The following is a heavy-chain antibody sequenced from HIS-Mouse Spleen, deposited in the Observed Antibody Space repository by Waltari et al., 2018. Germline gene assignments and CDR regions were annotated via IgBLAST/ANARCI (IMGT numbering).Heavy chain of an antibody. CDR3: ARERRGPGWFDP. CDR1: GGSISSSSYY. Sequence: QLQLQESGPGLVKPSETLSLTCTVSGGSISSSSYYWGWIRQPPGKGLEWIGSIYYSGSTYYNPSLKSRVTISVDTSKNQFSLKLSSVTAADTAVYYCARERRGPGWFDPWGQGTLVTVSS. J-gene: IGHJ5*02. V-gene: IGHV4-39*07. D-gene: IGHD5-12*01. CDR2: IYYSGST.